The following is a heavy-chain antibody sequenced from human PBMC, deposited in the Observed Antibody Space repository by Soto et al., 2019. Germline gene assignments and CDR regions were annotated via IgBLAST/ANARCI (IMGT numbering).Heavy chain of an antibody. J-gene: IGHJ4*02. D-gene: IGHD2-21*02. V-gene: IGHV3-23*01. CDR3: AKDSWAFVVVTADY. Sequence: EVQLLESGGGLVQPGGSLRLSCAASGFTFSSYAMSWVRQAPGKGLEWVSAISGSGGSTYYADSVKGRFTISRDNSKNTLYLQMNSLRAEDTDVYYCAKDSWAFVVVTADYWGQGTLVTVS. CDR1: GFTFSSYA. CDR2: ISGSGGST.